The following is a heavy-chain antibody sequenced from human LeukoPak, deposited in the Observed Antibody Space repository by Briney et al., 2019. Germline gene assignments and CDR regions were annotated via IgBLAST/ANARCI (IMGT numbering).Heavy chain of an antibody. D-gene: IGHD2-8*02. CDR2: MNQDGSEK. CDR3: ARGHTVHRY. V-gene: IGHV3-7*03. CDR1: GFTFSNDW. Sequence: PGGSLRLSCAASGFTFSNDWMTWVRQAPGKGLEWVANMNQDGSEKYFVDSLKGRFTISRDNAKNSLSLQMNSLRAEDAAVYYCARGHTVHRYWGQGTLVTVSS. J-gene: IGHJ4*02.